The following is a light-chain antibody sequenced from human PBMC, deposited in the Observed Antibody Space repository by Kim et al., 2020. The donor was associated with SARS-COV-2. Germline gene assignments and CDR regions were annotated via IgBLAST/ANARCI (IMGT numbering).Light chain of an antibody. CDR3: SAWDSSLSAWV. V-gene: IGLV10-54*04. J-gene: IGLJ3*02. CDR2: RNN. Sequence: TATSPCTWNSNNVAYEGAAWLQQHQGHPPKLLSYRNNNRPSGISDRFSASRSGNTASLTITGLQPEDETDYYCSAWDSSLSAWVFGGGTQLTVL. CDR1: SNNVAYEG.